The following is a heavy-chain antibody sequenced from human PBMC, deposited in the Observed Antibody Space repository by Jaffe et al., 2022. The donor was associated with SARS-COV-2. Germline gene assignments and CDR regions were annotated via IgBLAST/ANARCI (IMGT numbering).Heavy chain of an antibody. CDR1: GFTFSSYS. J-gene: IGHJ3*02. D-gene: IGHD2-2*01. Sequence: EVQLVESGGGLVKPGGSLRLSCAASGFTFSSYSMNWVRQAPGKGLEWVSSISSSSSYIYYADSVKGRFTISRDNAKNSLYLQMNSLRAEDTAVYYCARDMGYCSSTSCWGPFEPDAFDIWGQGTMVTVSS. CDR3: ARDMGYCSSTSCWGPFEPDAFDI. CDR2: ISSSSSYI. V-gene: IGHV3-21*01.